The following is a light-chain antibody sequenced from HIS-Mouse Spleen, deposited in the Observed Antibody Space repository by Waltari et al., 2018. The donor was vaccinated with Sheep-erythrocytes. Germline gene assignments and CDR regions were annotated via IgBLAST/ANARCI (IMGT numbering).Light chain of an antibody. V-gene: IGLV2-11*01. CDR3: AAWDDSLNGPV. CDR2: DVS. J-gene: IGLJ3*02. Sequence: QSALTQPRSVSGSPGQSVTISCTGTSSDVGGYNYVSWYQPHPGKAPQPMIYDVSKRPSGVPDRFSGSKSGTSASLAISGLQSEDEADYYCAAWDDSLNGPVFGGGTKLTVL. CDR1: SSDVGGYNY.